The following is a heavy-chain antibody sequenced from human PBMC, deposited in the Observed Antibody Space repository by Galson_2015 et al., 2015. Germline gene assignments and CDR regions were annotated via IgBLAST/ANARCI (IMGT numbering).Heavy chain of an antibody. CDR3: TTLSIVVAGQ. D-gene: IGHD6-6*01. Sequence: SLRLSCAASGFTFSNAWMSWVRQAPGKGLECLSRIKSETDGGTTDYAAPVKGRFAISRDDSKNTLYLHMSSLKTEDTAVYYCTTLSIVVAGQWGQGILVTVSS. CDR1: GFTFSNAW. J-gene: IGHJ4*02. CDR2: IKSETDGGTT. V-gene: IGHV3-15*01.